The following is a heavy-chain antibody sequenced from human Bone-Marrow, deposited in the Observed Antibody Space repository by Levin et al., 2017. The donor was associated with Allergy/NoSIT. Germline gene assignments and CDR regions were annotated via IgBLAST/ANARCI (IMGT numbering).Heavy chain of an antibody. CDR2: INPDGTTT. V-gene: IGHV3-74*03. CDR3: VTDMPLGY. Sequence: GGSLRLSCAASRFTFKSYWMHWVRQAPGKGLVWVSRINPDGTTTQYADSVKGRFTISRDNAKETLSLQMNSVRVEDTAVYYCVTDMPLGYWGQGSLVTVSS. CDR1: RFTFKSYW. D-gene: IGHD2-2*01. J-gene: IGHJ4*01.